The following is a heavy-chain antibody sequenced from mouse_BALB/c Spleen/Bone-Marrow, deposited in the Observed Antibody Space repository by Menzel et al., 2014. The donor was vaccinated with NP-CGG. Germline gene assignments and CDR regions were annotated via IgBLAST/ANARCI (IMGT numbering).Heavy chain of an antibody. CDR3: ARPHYYGNSYYFDY. CDR2: IRLKSNNYAT. CDR1: GFTFSNYW. V-gene: IGHV6-6*02. Sequence: EVTLVESGGGLVQPGGSMKLSCVASGFTFSNYWMNWVRQPPEKGLEWVAEIRLKSNNYATHYAESVKGRFTISRDDSKSSVNLQMMNLRTVDTGIYYCARPHYYGNSYYFDYWGQGTTLTVSS. D-gene: IGHD1-1*01. J-gene: IGHJ2*01.